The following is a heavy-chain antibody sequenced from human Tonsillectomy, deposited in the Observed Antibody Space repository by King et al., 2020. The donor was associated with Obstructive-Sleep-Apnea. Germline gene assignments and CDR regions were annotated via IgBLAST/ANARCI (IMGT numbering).Heavy chain of an antibody. CDR2: IYPRDSDT. CDR3: TRHSHLGYNYGYVEY. V-gene: IGHV5-51*01. D-gene: IGHD5-18*01. Sequence: VQLVESAAELKKPGESLKISCKGSGYDFTTYWIGWVRRMPGKGLEWLGTIYPRDSDTRYSPSLQGQVTNSADKSINTAFLHWRSLKASDTAMYYCTRHSHLGYNYGYVEYWGQGTLVTVSS. CDR1: GYDFTTYW. J-gene: IGHJ4*02.